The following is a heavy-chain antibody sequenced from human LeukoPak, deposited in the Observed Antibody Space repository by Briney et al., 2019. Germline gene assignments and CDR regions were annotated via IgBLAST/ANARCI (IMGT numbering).Heavy chain of an antibody. V-gene: IGHV1-18*01. D-gene: IGHD3-22*01. J-gene: IGHJ4*02. CDR3: ARDRKYYYGSSGYSTFDY. Sequence: ASVKVSCKASGYTFTSYGISWVRQAPGQGLEWMGWISAYDGNTNYAQKLQGRVTMTTDTSTSTAYMELRSLRSDDTAVYYCARDRKYYYGSSGYSTFDYWGQGTLVTASS. CDR2: ISAYDGNT. CDR1: GYTFTSYG.